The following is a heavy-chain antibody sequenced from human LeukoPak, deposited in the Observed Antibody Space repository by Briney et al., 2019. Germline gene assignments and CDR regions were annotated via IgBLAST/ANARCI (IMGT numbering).Heavy chain of an antibody. CDR3: ARFRDYDFWSGYYFVDAFDI. V-gene: IGHV4-30-2*01. Sequence: PSETLSLTCTVSGGSISSGGYYWSWIRQPPGKGLEWIGYIYHSGSTYYNPSLKSRVTISVDRSKNQFSLKLSSVTAADTTVYYCARFRDYDFWSGYYFVDAFDIWGQGTMVTVSS. CDR1: GGSISSGGYY. D-gene: IGHD3-3*01. J-gene: IGHJ3*02. CDR2: IYHSGST.